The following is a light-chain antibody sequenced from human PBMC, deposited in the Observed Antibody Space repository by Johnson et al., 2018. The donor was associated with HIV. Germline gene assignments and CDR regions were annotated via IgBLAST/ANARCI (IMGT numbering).Light chain of an antibody. Sequence: QSVLTQPPSVSAAPGQKVTISCSGSSSNIGNNYVSWYQQLPGTAPKLLIYENTKRPSGIPDRFSGSKSGTSATLGITGLQTGDEGDYYCGTWDRSLSAGGVFGTGTMVTVL. J-gene: IGLJ1*01. V-gene: IGLV1-51*02. CDR2: ENT. CDR1: SSNIGNNY. CDR3: GTWDRSLSAGGV.